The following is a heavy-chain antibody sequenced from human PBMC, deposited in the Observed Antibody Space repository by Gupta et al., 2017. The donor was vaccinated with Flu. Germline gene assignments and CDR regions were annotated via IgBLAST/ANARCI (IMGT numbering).Heavy chain of an antibody. J-gene: IGHJ5*02. D-gene: IGHD2-8*01. CDR3: ARGYCTNGVCSPNNWFDP. Sequence: QVQLQQWGAGLLKPSETLSLTCAVYGGSFSGHYWSWSRQPPGKGLEWIGEINHSGRTNYNPSLKSRVTISVDTSKNQFSLKLSSVTAADTAVYYCARGYCTNGVCSPNNWFDPWGQGTLVTVSS. CDR1: GGSFSGHY. V-gene: IGHV4-34*01. CDR2: INHSGRT.